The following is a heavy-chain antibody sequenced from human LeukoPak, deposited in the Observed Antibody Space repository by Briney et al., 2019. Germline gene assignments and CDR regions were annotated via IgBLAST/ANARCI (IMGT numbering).Heavy chain of an antibody. Sequence: GASVKVSCKASGYTFTSYAINWVRQAPGQGLEWMGWINTNTGNPTYAQGFTGRFVFSLDTSVSTAYLQISSLKAEDTAVYYCARDGRWGAVAEGGDWFDPWGQGTLVTVSS. V-gene: IGHV7-4-1*02. J-gene: IGHJ5*02. CDR3: ARDGRWGAVAEGGDWFDP. CDR1: GYTFTSYA. D-gene: IGHD6-19*01. CDR2: INTNTGNP.